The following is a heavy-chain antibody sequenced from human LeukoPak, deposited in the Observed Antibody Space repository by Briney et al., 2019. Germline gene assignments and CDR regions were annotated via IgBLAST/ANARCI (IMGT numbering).Heavy chain of an antibody. J-gene: IGHJ4*02. CDR2: INHSGST. Sequence: PSETLSLTCAVYGGSFSGYYWSWIRQPPGKGLEWIGEINHSGSTNYNPSLKSRVTISVDTSKNQFSLNLSSVTAADTAVYYCARKSYGYSFFYWGQGTLVTVSS. V-gene: IGHV4-34*01. CDR1: GGSFSGYY. D-gene: IGHD5-18*01. CDR3: ARKSYGYSFFY.